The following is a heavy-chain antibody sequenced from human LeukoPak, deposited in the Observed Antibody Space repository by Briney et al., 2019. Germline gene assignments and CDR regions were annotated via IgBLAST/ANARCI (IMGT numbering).Heavy chain of an antibody. D-gene: IGHD6-6*01. CDR2: INPNTGGT. CDR3: ASYPRYSSWPPFDY. Sequence: RASVKVSCKTSGYTLTGFYMHWVRQAPGQGFEWMGWINPNTGGTNYAQKFQGRVTMTRDTSITTAYMELSGLTSDDTAVYYCASYPRYSSWPPFDYWGQGTLVTVSS. J-gene: IGHJ4*02. V-gene: IGHV1-2*02. CDR1: GYTLTGFY.